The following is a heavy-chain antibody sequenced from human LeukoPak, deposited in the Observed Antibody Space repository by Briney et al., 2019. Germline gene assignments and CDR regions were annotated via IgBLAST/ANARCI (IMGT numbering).Heavy chain of an antibody. Sequence: PGGSLRLSCAASGFSVSSNYMSWVRQAPGKGLEWVSAISGSGGSTYYADSVKGRFTISRDSSKNALYLQMNTLRAEDTAVYYCARDEYSRSLDYWGQGTLVTVSS. J-gene: IGHJ4*02. V-gene: IGHV3-23*01. CDR2: ISGSGGST. CDR3: ARDEYSRSLDY. CDR1: GFSVSSNY. D-gene: IGHD6-6*01.